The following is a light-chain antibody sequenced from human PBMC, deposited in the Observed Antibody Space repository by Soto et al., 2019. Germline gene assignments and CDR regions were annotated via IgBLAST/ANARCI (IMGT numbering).Light chain of an antibody. Sequence: DIQMTQSPSTLSASVGDRVTITCRASQNIITWLAWYQQKPGKAPKLLIYKASSLESGVPSRFSGSGSGTEFTLTISSLQPDDFATHYCQQYNNYQWTFGQGTKVEIK. CDR3: QQYNNYQWT. CDR1: QNIITW. CDR2: KAS. J-gene: IGKJ1*01. V-gene: IGKV1-5*03.